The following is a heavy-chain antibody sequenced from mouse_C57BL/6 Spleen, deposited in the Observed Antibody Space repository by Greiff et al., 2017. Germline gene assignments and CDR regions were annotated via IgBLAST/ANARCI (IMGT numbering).Heavy chain of an antibody. CDR2: ISRGSSTI. CDR1: GFTFSDYG. D-gene: IGHD1-1*01. CDR3: VGPYYYGNAWFAY. Sequence: EVQLVESGGGLVKPGGSLKLSCAASGFTFSDYGMHWVRQAPEKGLEWVAYISRGSSTIYYADTVKGRFTIFRDNAKNTLFLQMTSLRSEDTAMYYGVGPYYYGNAWFAYWGQGTLVTVSA. J-gene: IGHJ3*01. V-gene: IGHV5-17*01.